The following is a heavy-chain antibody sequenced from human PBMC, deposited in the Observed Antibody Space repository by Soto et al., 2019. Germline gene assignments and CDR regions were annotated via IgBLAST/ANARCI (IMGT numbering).Heavy chain of an antibody. D-gene: IGHD3-16*01. V-gene: IGHV4-31*03. Sequence: LSLTCSVSGGSISTVGHYWTWIRQPPGKGLEWIGSIYHTGSTYYSKSLRSRLTMSVDTSKSQFSLRLSSVTAADTAVYYCARGGGINWFDPWGQGTLVTVSS. J-gene: IGHJ5*02. CDR1: GGSISTVGHY. CDR3: ARGGGINWFDP. CDR2: IYHTGST.